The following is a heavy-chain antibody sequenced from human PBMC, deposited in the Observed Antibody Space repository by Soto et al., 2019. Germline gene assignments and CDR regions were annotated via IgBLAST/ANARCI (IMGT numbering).Heavy chain of an antibody. CDR2: ISYDGSNK. CDR3: ARDVTYSSSWTGLDY. J-gene: IGHJ4*02. D-gene: IGHD6-13*01. Sequence: GGSLRLSCAASGFTFSSYAMHWVRQAPGKGLEWVAVISYDGSNKYYADSVKGRFTISRDNSKNTLYLQMNSLRAEDTAVYYWARDVTYSSSWTGLDYWGQGTLVTVSS. CDR1: GFTFSSYA. V-gene: IGHV3-30-3*01.